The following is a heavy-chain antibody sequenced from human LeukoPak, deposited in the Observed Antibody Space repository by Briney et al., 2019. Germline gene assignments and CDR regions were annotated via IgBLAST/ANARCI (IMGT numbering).Heavy chain of an antibody. D-gene: IGHD5-12*01. CDR1: GGSISSSSYY. J-gene: IGHJ4*02. CDR3: AREKVATMNFDY. CDR2: IYYSGST. V-gene: IGHV4-39*07. Sequence: SETLSLTCTVSGGSISSSSYYWGWIRQPPGKGLEWIGSIYYSGSTYCNPSLKSRVTISVDTSKNQFSLKLSSVTAADTAVYYCAREKVATMNFDYWGQGTLVTVSS.